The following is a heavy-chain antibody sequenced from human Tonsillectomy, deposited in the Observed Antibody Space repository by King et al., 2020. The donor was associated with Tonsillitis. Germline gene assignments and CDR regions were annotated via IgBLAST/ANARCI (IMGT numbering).Heavy chain of an antibody. Sequence: QLVQSGAEVKKPGASVKVSCKASGYTFISYGISWVRQAPGQGLEWMGWISPYNGNTNYAQKLQGRVTMTTDTSTSTAYMELRNLRADDTAVYYCARDLESEVALPYYFDHWGQGTLVTVSS. CDR2: ISPYNGNT. V-gene: IGHV1-18*04. CDR3: ARDLESEVALPYYFDH. D-gene: IGHD1-14*01. CDR1: GYTFISYG. J-gene: IGHJ4*02.